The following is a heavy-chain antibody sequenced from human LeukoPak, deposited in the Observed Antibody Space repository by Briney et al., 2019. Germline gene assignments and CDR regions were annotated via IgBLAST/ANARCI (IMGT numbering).Heavy chain of an antibody. D-gene: IGHD5-24*01. Sequence: GESLKISCKGSGYSFTSYWIGWVRQMPGKGLEWMGIIYPGDSDTRYSPSFQGQATISADKSISTAYLQWSSLKASDTAMYYCARHGGDGYNFENWFDPWGQGTLVTVSS. CDR2: IYPGDSDT. J-gene: IGHJ5*02. CDR1: GYSFTSYW. V-gene: IGHV5-51*01. CDR3: ARHGGDGYNFENWFDP.